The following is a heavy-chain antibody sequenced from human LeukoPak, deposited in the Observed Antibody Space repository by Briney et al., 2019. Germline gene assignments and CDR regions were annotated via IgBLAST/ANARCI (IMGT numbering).Heavy chain of an antibody. J-gene: IGHJ4*02. CDR2: ISSSGSTT. CDR1: GFTFSSYG. Sequence: GRSLRLSCAASGFTFSSYGMNWVRQAPGKGLEWVSYISSSGSTTHYADSVKGRFTISRDNAKKSLYLQMNSLRAEDTAVYYCARDNYDSSGYYFDWGQGTLVTVSS. CDR3: ARDNYDSSGYYFD. D-gene: IGHD3-22*01. V-gene: IGHV3-48*04.